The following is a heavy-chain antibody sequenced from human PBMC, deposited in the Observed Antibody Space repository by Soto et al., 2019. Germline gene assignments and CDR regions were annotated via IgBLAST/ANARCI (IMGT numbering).Heavy chain of an antibody. D-gene: IGHD3-22*01. V-gene: IGHV3-73*01. CDR2: VASKPEGYTT. Sequence: GGSLRLSCAASGYTFSDTAIHWVRQAPGKGLEWVGRVASKPEGYTTTYGASVKGRFTISRDESQNTAYLQMNSLKTEDTAVYYCARVVDYYDPYYYYGMDVWGQGTTVTVSS. CDR3: ARVVDYYDPYYYYGMDV. CDR1: GYTFSDTA. J-gene: IGHJ6*02.